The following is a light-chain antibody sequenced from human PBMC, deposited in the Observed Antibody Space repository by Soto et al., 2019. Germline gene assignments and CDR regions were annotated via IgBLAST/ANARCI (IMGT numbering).Light chain of an antibody. V-gene: IGLV1-47*01. Sequence: QSVLTQPPSASGTPGQRVTISCSGSSSNIGYNYVYWYQHLPGTAPKLLIYRNNQRPSGVPDRFSGSKSATSASLAISGLRSEDEAVYYCAVWDDTLSGPWVFGGGTKLTVL. CDR2: RNN. J-gene: IGLJ3*02. CDR3: AVWDDTLSGPWV. CDR1: SSNIGYNY.